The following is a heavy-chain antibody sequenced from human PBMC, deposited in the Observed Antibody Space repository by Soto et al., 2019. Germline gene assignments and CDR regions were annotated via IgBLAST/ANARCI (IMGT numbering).Heavy chain of an antibody. D-gene: IGHD1-26*01. CDR3: ARDLESGSYFDY. CDR1: GVSISSGGYY. Sequence: TSETLSLTCTVSGVSISSGGYYWSWIRQPPGKGLEWSGYIYYSGSTYYNPSLKSRVTISVDTSKNQFSLKLSSVTAADTAVYYCARDLESGSYFDYWGQGTLGTVSS. J-gene: IGHJ4*02. V-gene: IGHV4-30-4*01. CDR2: IYYSGST.